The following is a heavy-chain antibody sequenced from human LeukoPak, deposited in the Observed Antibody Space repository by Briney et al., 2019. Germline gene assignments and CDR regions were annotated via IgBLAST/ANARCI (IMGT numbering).Heavy chain of an antibody. CDR1: GGSISSGGYY. D-gene: IGHD2-15*01. Sequence: TLSLTCTVSGGSISSGGYYWSWIRQPPGKGLEWIGYIYHSGSTYYNPSLKSRVTISVDRSKNQFSLKLSSVTAADTAVYYCARDAAGVVGATSYYMDVWGKGTTVTVSS. CDR3: ARDAAGVVGATSYYMDV. V-gene: IGHV4-30-2*01. J-gene: IGHJ6*03. CDR2: IYHSGST.